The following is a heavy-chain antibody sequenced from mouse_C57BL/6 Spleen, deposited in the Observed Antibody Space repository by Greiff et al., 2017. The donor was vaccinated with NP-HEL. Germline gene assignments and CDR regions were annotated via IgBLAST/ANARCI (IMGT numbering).Heavy chain of an antibody. J-gene: IGHJ4*01. CDR3: ARIYYAMDY. Sequence: VQLQQSGAELVRPGTSVKVSCKASGYAFTNYLIEWVKQRPGQGLEWIGVINPGSGGTNYNEKFKGKATLTADKSSSTAYMQLSSLTSEDSAVYFCARIYYAMDYWGQGTSVTVSS. CDR2: INPGSGGT. CDR1: GYAFTNYL. V-gene: IGHV1-54*01.